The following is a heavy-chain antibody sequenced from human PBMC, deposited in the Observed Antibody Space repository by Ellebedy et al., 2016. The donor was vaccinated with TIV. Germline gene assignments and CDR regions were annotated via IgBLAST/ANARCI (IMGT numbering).Heavy chain of an antibody. CDR2: VFGRVNT. CDR3: VRDRYTTGWYAFDV. V-gene: IGHV3-66*01. Sequence: LSLTCEASGFSVMDDYMSWVRQAPGQGLEWVALVFGRVNTAYGDSVRGRFTVSRDKGTNTVFLQMSGLRADDTAVYYCVRDRYTTGWYAFDVWGLGTMVAVSS. CDR1: GFSVMDDY. D-gene: IGHD6-19*01. J-gene: IGHJ3*01.